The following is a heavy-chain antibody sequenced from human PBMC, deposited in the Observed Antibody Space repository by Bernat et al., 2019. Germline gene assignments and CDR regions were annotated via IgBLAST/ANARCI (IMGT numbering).Heavy chain of an antibody. CDR2: IWYDGSNK. J-gene: IGHJ2*01. V-gene: IGHV3-33*01. D-gene: IGHD2-2*01. CDR3: ARDSEYQLLYFYFDL. Sequence: QVQLVESGGGVVQPGRSLRLSCAASGFTFSSYGMHWVRQAPGKGLEWVAVIWYDGSNKYYADSVKGRFTISRDNSKNTLYLQMNSLRAEDTAVYYCARDSEYQLLYFYFDLLGRGTLDPVSS. CDR1: GFTFSSYG.